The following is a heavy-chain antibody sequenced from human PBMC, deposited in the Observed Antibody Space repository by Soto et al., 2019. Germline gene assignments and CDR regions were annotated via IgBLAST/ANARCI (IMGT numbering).Heavy chain of an antibody. Sequence: PSETLSLTCTVSGGSISSGANYWSWIRQPPWKGLECIRYIYYTAFTYYNPPLKSVFTISVNPPKNQFSAKLSSVTAADKAVYYYDSSPPPFMVTTEEDYWGQGTLVTVSS. CDR2: IYYTAFT. CDR3: DSSPPPFMVTTEEDY. CDR1: GGSISSGANY. D-gene: IGHD4-17*01. V-gene: IGHV4-30-4*01. J-gene: IGHJ4*02.